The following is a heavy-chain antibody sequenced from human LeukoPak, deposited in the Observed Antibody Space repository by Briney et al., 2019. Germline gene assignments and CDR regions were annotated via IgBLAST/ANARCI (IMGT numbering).Heavy chain of an antibody. CDR2: IYYSGTT. CDR3: ACFWSGPYYFDY. V-gene: IGHV4-39*01. J-gene: IGHJ4*02. Sequence: PSETLSLTCTVSGGSISISSYYWGWIRQPPGKGLEWIASIYYSGTTYYNPSLKSRVTISVDTSKNQFSLKLSSVTAADTAVYYCACFWSGPYYFDYWGQGTLVTVSS. D-gene: IGHD3-3*01. CDR1: GGSISISSYY.